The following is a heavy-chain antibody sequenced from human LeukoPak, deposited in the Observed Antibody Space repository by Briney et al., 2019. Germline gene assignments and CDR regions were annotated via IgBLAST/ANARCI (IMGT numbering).Heavy chain of an antibody. V-gene: IGHV1-18*01. CDR3: ARGPSWLQFPFFDY. J-gene: IGHJ4*02. D-gene: IGHD5-12*01. CDR1: GYTLTSYG. Sequence: SVKVSCKASGYTLTSYGNRCARQAPGQGRECMGWISGYNGNTNYAQKVRGRVTMTRDASMSTGYMGLRSLRSDDRAVYYCARGPSWLQFPFFDYWGQGTLVTVSS. CDR2: ISGYNGNT.